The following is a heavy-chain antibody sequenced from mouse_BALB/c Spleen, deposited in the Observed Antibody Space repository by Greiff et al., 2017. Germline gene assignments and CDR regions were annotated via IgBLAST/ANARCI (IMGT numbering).Heavy chain of an antibody. CDR3: ARWYYFDY. Sequence: VQLQQSGPGLVKPSQSLSLTCSVTGYSITSGYYWNWIRQFPGNKLEWMGYISYDGSNNYNPSLKNRISITRDTSKNQFFLKLNSVTTEDTATYYCARWYYFDYWGQGTTLTVSS. V-gene: IGHV3-6*02. CDR2: ISYDGSN. J-gene: IGHJ2*01. CDR1: GYSITSGYY.